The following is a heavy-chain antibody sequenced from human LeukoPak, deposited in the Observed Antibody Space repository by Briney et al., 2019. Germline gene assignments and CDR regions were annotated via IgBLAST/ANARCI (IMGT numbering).Heavy chain of an antibody. Sequence: SVTVSFTASGGTFSSYAISWVRQAPGQGLEWMGGIIPIFGTANYAQKFQGRVTITADESTSTAYMELSSLRSEDTAVYYCARGVNFDWPFDYWGQGTLVTVSS. CDR1: GGTFSSYA. V-gene: IGHV1-69*13. D-gene: IGHD3-9*01. CDR3: ARGVNFDWPFDY. J-gene: IGHJ4*02. CDR2: IIPIFGTA.